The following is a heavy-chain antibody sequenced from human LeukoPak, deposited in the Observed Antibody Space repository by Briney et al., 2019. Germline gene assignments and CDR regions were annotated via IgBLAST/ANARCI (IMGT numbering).Heavy chain of an antibody. D-gene: IGHD6-19*01. Sequence: GGSLRLSCAASGFTFSSYAMHWVRQAPGKGLEWVAVISYDGSNKYYADSVKGRFTISRDNSKNTLYLQMNSLRAEDTAVYYCARMYSSGWPFDYWGQGTLVTVS. J-gene: IGHJ4*02. CDR1: GFTFSSYA. CDR2: ISYDGSNK. V-gene: IGHV3-30-3*01. CDR3: ARMYSSGWPFDY.